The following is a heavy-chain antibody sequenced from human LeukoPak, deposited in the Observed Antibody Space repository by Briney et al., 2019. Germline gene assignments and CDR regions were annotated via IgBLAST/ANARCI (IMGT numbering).Heavy chain of an antibody. CDR2: INPNSGST. CDR1: GYTFTGYY. CDR3: AREDYYDSSGYPSALGY. D-gene: IGHD3-22*01. V-gene: IGHV1-2*02. Sequence: ASVKVSCKASGYTFTGYYMHWVRQAPGQGLEWMGWINPNSGSTNYAQKFQGRVTMTRDTSISTAYMELSRLRSDDTAVYYCAREDYYDSSGYPSALGYWGQGTLVTVSS. J-gene: IGHJ4*02.